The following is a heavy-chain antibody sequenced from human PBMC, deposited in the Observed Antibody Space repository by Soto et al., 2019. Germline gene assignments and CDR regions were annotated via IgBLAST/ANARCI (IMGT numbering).Heavy chain of an antibody. CDR3: AVYDSNPLDAFAI. D-gene: IGHD3-3*01. V-gene: IGHV4-39*01. CDR2: IYYSGRT. J-gene: IGHJ3*02. Sequence: QLQLQESGPGLVKPSETLSLTCTVSGGSISNRNYYWGWLRQPPGRGLEWIGNIYYSGRTYYNSSLKSRLTISIDTSKNQFSLKLSSVTAADTAVYYCAVYDSNPLDAFAIWGQGTMVTVSS. CDR1: GGSISNRNYY.